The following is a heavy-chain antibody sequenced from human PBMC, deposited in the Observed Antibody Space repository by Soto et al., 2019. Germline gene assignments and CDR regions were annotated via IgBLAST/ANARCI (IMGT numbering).Heavy chain of an antibody. CDR1: GYSFTSYW. Sequence: PGESLKISCKGSGYSFTSYWISWVRQMPGKGLEWLGRIDPSDSYTNYSPSFQGHVTISADKSISTAYLQWSSLKASDTAMYYCARHLTTDSSGYSYYYYGMDVWGQGTTVTVSS. CDR2: IDPSDSYT. D-gene: IGHD3-22*01. CDR3: ARHLTTDSSGYSYYYYGMDV. J-gene: IGHJ6*02. V-gene: IGHV5-10-1*01.